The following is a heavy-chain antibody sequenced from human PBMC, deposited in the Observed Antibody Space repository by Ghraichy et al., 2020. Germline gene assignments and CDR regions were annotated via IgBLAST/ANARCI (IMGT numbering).Heavy chain of an antibody. D-gene: IGHD6-13*01. J-gene: IGHJ4*02. Sequence: ETLSLPCTVSGGSIGNPSCYWDWIRQPPGKGLGWIWRIYYSGITYYNPSLKSRLTISVDMSKNHFSLKLNSVTAADTAVYYCARRGYIAAAGYYFDYWGQGALVTVSS. CDR1: GGSIGNPSCY. CDR3: ARRGYIAAAGYYFDY. V-gene: IGHV4-39*02. CDR2: IYYSGIT.